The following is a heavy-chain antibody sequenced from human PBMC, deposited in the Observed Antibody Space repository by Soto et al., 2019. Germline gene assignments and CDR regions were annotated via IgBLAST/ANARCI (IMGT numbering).Heavy chain of an antibody. CDR3: ARGYSYGYYYGKGV. Sequence: PSETLSLTCTASGGPISSGDYYWSWIRQPPGKGLEWIGYIYYSGSTYYNPSLKSRVTISVDTSKNQFSLKLISVTAADTAVYYCARGYSYGYYYGKGVWGQGNTVTVSS. D-gene: IGHD5-18*01. CDR1: GGPISSGDYY. J-gene: IGHJ6*02. CDR2: IYYSGST. V-gene: IGHV4-31*02.